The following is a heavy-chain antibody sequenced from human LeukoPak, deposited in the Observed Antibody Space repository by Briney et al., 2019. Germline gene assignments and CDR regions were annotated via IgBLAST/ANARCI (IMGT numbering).Heavy chain of an antibody. CDR2: ISSSSSTI. CDR3: ASPHGPQQLVLGY. Sequence: PSETLSLTCTVSGGSISSSSYYWGWVRQAPGKGLEWVSYISSSSSTIYYADSVKGRFTISRDNAKNSLYLQMNSLRAEDTAVYYCASPHGPQQLVLGYWGQGTLVTVSS. D-gene: IGHD6-13*01. J-gene: IGHJ4*02. CDR1: GGSISSSSYY. V-gene: IGHV3-48*01.